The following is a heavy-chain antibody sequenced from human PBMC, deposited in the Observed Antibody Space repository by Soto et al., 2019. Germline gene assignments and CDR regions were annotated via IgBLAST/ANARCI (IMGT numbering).Heavy chain of an antibody. J-gene: IGHJ4*02. CDR2: TYYRSKWYN. CDR3: ARDITYPSHSSGWYYFDY. CDR1: GDSVSSNSAA. D-gene: IGHD6-19*01. Sequence: SQTLSLTCAISGDSVSSNSAAWNWIRQSPSRGLEWLGRTYYRSKWYNDYAVSVKSRITINPDTSKNQFSLQLNSVTPEDTAVYYCARDITYPSHSSGWYYFDYWGQGTLVTVSS. V-gene: IGHV6-1*01.